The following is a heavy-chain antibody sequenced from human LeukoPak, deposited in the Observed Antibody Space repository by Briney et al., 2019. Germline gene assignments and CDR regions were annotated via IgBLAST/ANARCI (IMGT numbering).Heavy chain of an antibody. Sequence: PGGSLRLSCAASGFTFSNYNMNWVRQAPGKGLEWVSYISISSTTIYYADSVKGRFTISRDNGKNSLSLQMNSLRAEDTAVYYCASSTYYYDSSGTRHWYVDLWGRGTLVTVSS. CDR1: GFTFSNYN. CDR3: ASSTYYYDSSGTRHWYVDL. D-gene: IGHD3-22*01. J-gene: IGHJ2*01. V-gene: IGHV3-48*01. CDR2: ISISSTTI.